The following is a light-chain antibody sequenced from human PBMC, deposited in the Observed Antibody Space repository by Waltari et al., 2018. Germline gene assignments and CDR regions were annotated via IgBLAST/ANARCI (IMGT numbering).Light chain of an antibody. CDR2: RNN. V-gene: IGLV1-47*01. CDR3: ASWDESHYV. Sequence: QSVLTQPPSASGTPGQRVAISCSGSISNLGRHHLSWYQQLPATAPKLLIYRNNQRPSGVPDRFSASKYGTSASLAIDGLRSEDEAVYYCASWDESHYVFGSGTKVTVL. CDR1: ISNLGRHH. J-gene: IGLJ1*01.